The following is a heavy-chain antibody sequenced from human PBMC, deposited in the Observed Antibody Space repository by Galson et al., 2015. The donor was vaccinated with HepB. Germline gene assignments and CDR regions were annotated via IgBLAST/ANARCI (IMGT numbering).Heavy chain of an antibody. D-gene: IGHD6-13*01. Sequence: SLRLSCAASGFTFSSYAMHWVRQAPGKGLEWVAVISYDGSNKYYADSVKGRFTISRDNSKNTLYLQMNSLRAEDTAVYYCASLEQLVDYWGQGTLVTVSS. V-gene: IGHV3-30-3*01. CDR3: ASLEQLVDY. CDR1: GFTFSSYA. CDR2: ISYDGSNK. J-gene: IGHJ4*02.